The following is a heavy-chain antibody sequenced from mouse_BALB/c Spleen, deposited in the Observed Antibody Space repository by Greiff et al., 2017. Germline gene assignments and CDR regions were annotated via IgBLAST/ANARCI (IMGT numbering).Heavy chain of an antibody. J-gene: IGHJ4*01. V-gene: IGHV1S137*01. CDR1: GYTFTDYA. Sequence: VQLQQSGAELVRPGVSVKISCKGSGYTFTDYAMHWVKQSHAKSLEWIGVISTYYGDASYNQKFKGKATMTVDKSSSTAYMELARLTSEDSAIYYCAREDTMRAMDYWGQGTSVTVSS. CDR3: AREDTMRAMDY. CDR2: ISTYYGDA. D-gene: IGHD2-4*01.